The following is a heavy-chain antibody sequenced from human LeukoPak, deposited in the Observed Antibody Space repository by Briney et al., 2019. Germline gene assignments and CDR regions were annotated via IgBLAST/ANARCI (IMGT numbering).Heavy chain of an antibody. D-gene: IGHD6-25*01. Sequence: PSETLSLTCTVSGGSISSSSYYWGWIRQPPGKGLEWIGRISYSGSTYYNPSLKSRVTMSVDTSKNQFSLRLNSVTAADTAVYYCARFLKGSGWFDPWGQGTLVTVSS. CDR3: ARFLKGSGWFDP. V-gene: IGHV4-39*01. CDR2: ISYSGST. J-gene: IGHJ5*02. CDR1: GGSISSSSYY.